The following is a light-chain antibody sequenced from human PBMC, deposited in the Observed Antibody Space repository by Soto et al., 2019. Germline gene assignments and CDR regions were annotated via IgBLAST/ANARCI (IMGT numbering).Light chain of an antibody. Sequence: DIVLTQSPGTLSLSPGERATLSCRASQRISSNYLGWYQQKPGQAPRLLIYGASTRATGIPARFSGSGSGTEFTLTISSLQSEDFAVYYCQQYDNWPLTFGGGTKVDIK. CDR3: QQYDNWPLT. CDR2: GAS. V-gene: IGKV3-15*01. J-gene: IGKJ4*01. CDR1: QRISSN.